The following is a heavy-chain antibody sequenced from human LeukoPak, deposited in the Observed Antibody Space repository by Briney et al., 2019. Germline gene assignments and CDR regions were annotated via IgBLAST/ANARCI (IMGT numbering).Heavy chain of an antibody. D-gene: IGHD2-2*01. V-gene: IGHV4-34*01. CDR3: ARPIDCSATTCSSPFDY. Sequence: SETLSLTCAVYGGSFRGYYWSWIRQPPGKAPEWIGEINHSGSTNHNPSLKSRVTISIDTSKNQFSLKLRSVTAADTAVYYCARPIDCSATTCSSPFDYWGQGSLVTVSA. CDR1: GGSFRGYY. CDR2: INHSGST. J-gene: IGHJ4*02.